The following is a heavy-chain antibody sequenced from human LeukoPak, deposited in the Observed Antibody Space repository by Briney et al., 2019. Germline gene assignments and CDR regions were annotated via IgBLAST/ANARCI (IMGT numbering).Heavy chain of an antibody. J-gene: IGHJ4*02. CDR3: AKGDRNYYYSFES. CDR2: LSWNSATI. Sequence: GGSLRLSCAASGFTFSSYAMSWVRQAPGKGLEWVSGLSWNSATIGYADSVKGRFTISRDNAKNSLYLQMNSLGAGDTALYYCAKGDRNYYYSFESWGQGTLVTVSS. V-gene: IGHV3-9*01. D-gene: IGHD1-26*01. CDR1: GFTFSSYA.